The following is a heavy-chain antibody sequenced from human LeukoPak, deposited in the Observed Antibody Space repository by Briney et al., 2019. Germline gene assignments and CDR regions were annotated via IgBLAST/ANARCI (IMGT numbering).Heavy chain of an antibody. J-gene: IGHJ4*02. V-gene: IGHV3-23*01. CDR2: ISGSGGTST. D-gene: IGHD2-8*02. CDR1: GFSFSSYA. Sequence: GGSLRLSCAASGFSFSSYAMSWVRQAPGKGLEWVSAISGSGGTSTYYADSVKGRFTISRDNSKNTLYLQMNSLRAEDTAVYYCATYRQVLLPFESWGQGTLVTVSS. CDR3: ATYRQVLLPFES.